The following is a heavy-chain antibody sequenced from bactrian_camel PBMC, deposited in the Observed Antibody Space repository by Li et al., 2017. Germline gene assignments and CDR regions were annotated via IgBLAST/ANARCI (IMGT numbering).Heavy chain of an antibody. J-gene: IGHJ4*01. CDR2: IDTRGEMT. CDR1: GLTFNTYD. V-gene: IGHV3S28*01. CDR3: ATTTLDGSWFRDY. Sequence: QLVESGGGLVQPGGSLSLSCAASGLTFNTYDMAWVRSAPGKGLEWVSGIDTRGEMTYYADSVKGRFTASRDNAKNTLYLEVRALQTEDAAVYYCATTTLDGSWFRDYWGQGTQVTVS. D-gene: IGHD6*01.